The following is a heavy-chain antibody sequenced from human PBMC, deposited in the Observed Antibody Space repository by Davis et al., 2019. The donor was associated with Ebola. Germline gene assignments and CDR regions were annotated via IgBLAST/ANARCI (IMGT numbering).Heavy chain of an antibody. CDR1: GDTFSSFA. CDR2: IIPIFRSP. Sequence: SVKVSCKTSGDTFSSFAISWVRQAPGQGLEWMGGIIPIFRSPNYAQKFQGRVTITADDSTRTVYMELSSLRSDDTAVYYCARVRTGYYFDSSDSPSWFDPWGQGSLVIVSS. D-gene: IGHD3-22*01. CDR3: ARVRTGYYFDSSDSPSWFDP. V-gene: IGHV1-69*13. J-gene: IGHJ5*02.